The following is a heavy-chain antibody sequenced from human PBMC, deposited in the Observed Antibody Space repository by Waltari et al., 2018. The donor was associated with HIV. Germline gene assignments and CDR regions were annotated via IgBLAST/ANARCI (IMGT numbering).Heavy chain of an antibody. J-gene: IGHJ4*02. V-gene: IGHV4-34*01. Sequence: QVQLQQWGAGLLKPSETLSLTCAVYGGSFSGYYWSWIRQPPGKGLEWIGEINHSGSTNYNPSLKSRVTISVDTSKNQFSLKLSSVTAADTAVYYCARGGPMLDYNPGFDYWGQGTLVTVSS. CDR2: INHSGST. D-gene: IGHD3-10*01. CDR3: ARGGPMLDYNPGFDY. CDR1: GGSFSGYY.